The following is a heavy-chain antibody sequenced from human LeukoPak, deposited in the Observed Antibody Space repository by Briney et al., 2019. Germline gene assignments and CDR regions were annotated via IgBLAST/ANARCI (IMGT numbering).Heavy chain of an antibody. D-gene: IGHD1-7*01. CDR1: DGSVSGCY. V-gene: IGHV4-34*01. J-gene: IGHJ6*02. Sequence: SETLCLTCGVLDGSVSGCYWGWIRQPPGKEQEWIGEINHSGSTNYNPSLKSRVTISVDTSKNQFSLKLSSVTAADTAVYYCASHAAGTTSRGPDVWGQGTTVTVSS. CDR3: ASHAAGTTSRGPDV. CDR2: INHSGST.